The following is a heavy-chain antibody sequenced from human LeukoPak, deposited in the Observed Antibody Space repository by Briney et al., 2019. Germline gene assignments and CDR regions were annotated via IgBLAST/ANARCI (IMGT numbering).Heavy chain of an antibody. CDR1: GGSISSGGYY. CDR2: IYYSGST. CDR3: ARMIGKSRGLAYFDY. V-gene: IGHV4-31*02. D-gene: IGHD3-10*02. Sequence: SETLSLTCTVSGGSISSGGYYWSWLRQHPGKGLEWIGYIYYSGSTYYNPSLKSRVTISVDTSKNQFSLRLSSVTAADTAVYYCARMIGKSRGLAYFDYWGQGTLVTVSS. J-gene: IGHJ4*02.